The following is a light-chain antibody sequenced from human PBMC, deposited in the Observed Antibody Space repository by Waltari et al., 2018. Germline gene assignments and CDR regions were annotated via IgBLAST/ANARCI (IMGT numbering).Light chain of an antibody. CDR3: SSYISSSTLEL. CDR1: SSDVGTYNY. V-gene: IGLV2-14*03. Sequence: QSALTQPASVSGSPGQSITISCTGTSSDVGTYNYVPWYQQHPGKAPKLMLFDVSIRPSGVSNRLSGSKSGNTASLTISGLQAEDEADYYCSSYISSSTLELFGGGTSLTVL. J-gene: IGLJ2*01. CDR2: DVS.